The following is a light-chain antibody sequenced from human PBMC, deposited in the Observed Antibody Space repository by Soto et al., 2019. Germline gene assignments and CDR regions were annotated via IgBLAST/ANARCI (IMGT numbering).Light chain of an antibody. CDR1: SSNIGAGYD. CDR2: GNS. J-gene: IGLJ2*01. V-gene: IGLV1-40*01. CDR3: QSYDSSLNAVV. Sequence: QSVLTQPPSVSGAPGQRVTISCTGSSSNIGAGYDVHWYQQLPGTAPKLLIYGNSNRPSGVPDRFSGSKSGTSASLAITGLQAEDDADYYCQSYDSSLNAVVFGGGTKVTVL.